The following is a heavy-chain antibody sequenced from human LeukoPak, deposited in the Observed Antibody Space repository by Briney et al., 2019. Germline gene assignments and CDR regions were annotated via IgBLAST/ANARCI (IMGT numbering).Heavy chain of an antibody. Sequence: MSSETLSLTCTVSGYSISSGYHWGWIRQPPGKGLEWIGSIYHSGSTYYNPSLKSRVTISVDTSKNQFSLKLSSVTAADTAVYYCARVWRYSSGWYRHYYYYYMDVWGKGTTVTVSS. CDR2: IYHSGST. CDR1: GYSISSGYH. CDR3: ARVWRYSSGWYRHYYYYYMDV. V-gene: IGHV4-38-2*02. J-gene: IGHJ6*03. D-gene: IGHD6-19*01.